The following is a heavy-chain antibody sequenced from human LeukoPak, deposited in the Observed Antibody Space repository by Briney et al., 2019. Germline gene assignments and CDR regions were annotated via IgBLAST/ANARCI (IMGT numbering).Heavy chain of an antibody. CDR2: ISGSGTST. V-gene: IGHV3-23*01. Sequence: PGGSLRLSCAASGFSFSSYAVSWVRQAPGKGLEWVSGISGSGTSTYYADSVKGRFTISRDNSKNTLYLQMNSLRAEDTAVYYCAKYPPQWLGSPIWGQGTMVTVSS. CDR1: GFSFSSYA. CDR3: AKYPPQWLGSPI. J-gene: IGHJ3*02. D-gene: IGHD6-19*01.